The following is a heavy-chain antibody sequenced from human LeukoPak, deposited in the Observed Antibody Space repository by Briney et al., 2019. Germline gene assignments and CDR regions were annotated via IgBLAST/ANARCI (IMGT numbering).Heavy chain of an antibody. CDR1: GYTFTGYY. J-gene: IGHJ4*02. Sequence: ASVKVSCKASGYTFTGYYMHWVRQAPGQGLEWMGWINPNSGDTNYAQKLQGRVTMTRDTSISTAYMELSRLRSDDTAVYYCARASPWGATYFHFGGQGTRVTVSS. V-gene: IGHV1-2*02. CDR3: ARASPWGATYFHF. D-gene: IGHD1-26*01. CDR2: INPNSGDT.